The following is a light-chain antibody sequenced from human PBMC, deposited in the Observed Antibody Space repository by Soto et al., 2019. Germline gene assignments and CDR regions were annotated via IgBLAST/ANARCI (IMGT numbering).Light chain of an antibody. CDR2: HNN. Sequence: QSVVTQPPSASGTPRQRVTLSCSGSSSNVGSNTVDWYQLLPGTAPKLLSYHNNQRPSGVPDRLSGSKSGTSASLAISGLQSEDGADYYCAVWDDTLKAVVFGGGTKLTVL. CDR3: AVWDDTLKAVV. J-gene: IGLJ2*01. CDR1: SSNVGSNT. V-gene: IGLV1-44*01.